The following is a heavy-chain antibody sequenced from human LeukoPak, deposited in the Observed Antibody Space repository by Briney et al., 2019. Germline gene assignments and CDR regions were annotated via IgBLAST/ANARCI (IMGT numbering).Heavy chain of an antibody. V-gene: IGHV1-69*06. J-gene: IGHJ6*04. CDR1: GGTFSSYD. CDR3: ARMSYCSGGSCLGFGMDV. D-gene: IGHD2-15*01. CDR2: SIPIFGTA. Sequence: SVKVSCKASGGTFSSYDISWVRQAPGQGLEWMGGSIPIFGTANYAQKFQGRVTITADKSTSTAYMELSSLRSEDTAVYYCARMSYCSGGSCLGFGMDVWGKGTTVTASS.